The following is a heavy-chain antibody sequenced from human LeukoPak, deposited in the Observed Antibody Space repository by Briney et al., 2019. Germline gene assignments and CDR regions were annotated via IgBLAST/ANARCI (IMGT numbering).Heavy chain of an antibody. CDR3: ARDRWSSSSSEGVFDI. CDR2: ISAYNGNT. Sequence: ASVKVSCKASGYSFTSYDINWVRQAPGQGLEWMGWISAYNGNTYFAQKFQGRVTMTTDTSTTTAYMELRSLRSDDTAVYYCARDRWSSSSSEGVFDIWGQGTMVTVFS. CDR1: GYSFTSYD. J-gene: IGHJ3*02. D-gene: IGHD6-6*01. V-gene: IGHV1-18*01.